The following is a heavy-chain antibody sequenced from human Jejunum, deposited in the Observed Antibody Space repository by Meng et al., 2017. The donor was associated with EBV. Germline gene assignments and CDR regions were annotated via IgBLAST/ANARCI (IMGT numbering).Heavy chain of an antibody. J-gene: IGHJ4*02. V-gene: IGHV4-39*01. D-gene: IGHD1-26*01. CDR3: ARQGPSGRTFDY. CDR1: GGSISSSSYY. CDR2: YYNSGST. Sequence: QPTLKESGPGLVKPSETLSLTCTVSGGSISSSSYYWGWIRQPPGKGLEWIGTYYNSGSTNYNPSLKSRVTISVDTSKNQFSLKLISVTAADTAAYYCARQGPSGRTFDYWGQGTLVTVSS.